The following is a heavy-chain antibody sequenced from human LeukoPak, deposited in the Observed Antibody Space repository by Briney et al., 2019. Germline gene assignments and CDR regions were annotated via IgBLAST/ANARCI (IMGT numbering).Heavy chain of an antibody. CDR1: GYIFTNYG. CDR3: ARDSDGDSSPGVFDP. D-gene: IGHD3-22*01. V-gene: IGHV1-18*01. J-gene: IGHJ5*02. CDR2: ISPYNGNT. Sequence: ASVKVSCKASGYIFTNYGITWVRQAPGQGLEWMGWISPYNGNTNYAQRLQDRVSMTTDTSTSTAYMEVRSLRSDDTAVYYCARDSDGDSSPGVFDPWGQGTLVIVSS.